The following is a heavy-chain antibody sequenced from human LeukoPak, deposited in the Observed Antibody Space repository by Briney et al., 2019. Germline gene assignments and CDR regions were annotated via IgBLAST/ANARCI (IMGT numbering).Heavy chain of an antibody. J-gene: IGHJ3*02. CDR1: GGSVSSGSDY. V-gene: IGHV4-61*01. D-gene: IGHD5-18*01. CDR2: IYYSGNT. Sequence: SETLTLTRTVSGGSVSSGSDYWSRIRQPPGKGLEWIGYIYYSGNTNYNPSLKSRVTISVDTSKIQFSLKLSSVTAADTAVYYCARGIQLCLHAFDISGQGTMVTVSS. CDR3: ARGIQLCLHAFDI.